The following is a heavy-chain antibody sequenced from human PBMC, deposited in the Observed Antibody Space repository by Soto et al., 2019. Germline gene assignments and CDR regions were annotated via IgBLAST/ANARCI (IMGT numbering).Heavy chain of an antibody. CDR3: AAGGGLPRYY. CDR2: IYHSGST. CDR1: GGSISSGGYS. J-gene: IGHJ4*02. Sequence: QLQLQESGSGLVKPSQTLSLTCAVSGGSISSGGYSWSWIRQPPGKGLEWIGYIYHSGSTYYNPSLKTRVTMSVDWPENQFSLKLSSVTAADTAVYYCAAGGGLPRYYWGQGTLVTVSS. D-gene: IGHD5-12*01. V-gene: IGHV4-30-2*01.